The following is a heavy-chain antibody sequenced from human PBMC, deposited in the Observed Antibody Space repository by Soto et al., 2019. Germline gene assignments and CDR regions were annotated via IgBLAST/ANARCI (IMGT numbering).Heavy chain of an antibody. V-gene: IGHV4-30-4*01. CDR3: ARGSGITGTTKDWFDP. D-gene: IGHD1-7*01. J-gene: IGHJ5*02. CDR1: AGSISSGDYY. CDR2: MYSSGTT. Sequence: SETLSLTCTVSAGSISSGDYYWSWIRQSPGKGLEWIGYMYSSGTTYYNPSLKSRVTISLDASKNQFSLRLSSVTAADTAVYYCARGSGITGTTKDWFDPWGQGTLVTVYS.